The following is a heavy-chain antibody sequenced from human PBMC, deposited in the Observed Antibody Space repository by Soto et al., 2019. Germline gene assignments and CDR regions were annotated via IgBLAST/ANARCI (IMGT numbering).Heavy chain of an antibody. CDR3: AGWGGYCSGGSCCPAPYYYGMDV. CDR1: GFTFSSYG. V-gene: IGHV3-30*03. CDR2: ISYDGSKD. D-gene: IGHD2-15*01. J-gene: IGHJ6*02. Sequence: YLSLSCAAFGFTFSSYGMDWVRQAPGKEPASAAVISYDGSKDYYADAAKGRCTISRTNSKNTLYLQMNSRRAEDTAGYYCAGWGGYCSGGSCCPAPYYYGMDVWGQGTTFTVSS.